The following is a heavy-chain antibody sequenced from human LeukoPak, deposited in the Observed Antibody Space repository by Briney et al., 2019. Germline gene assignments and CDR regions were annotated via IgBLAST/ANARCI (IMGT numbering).Heavy chain of an antibody. V-gene: IGHV4-39*01. CDR3: ARHVACSGGSCYWFDP. D-gene: IGHD2-15*01. J-gene: IGHJ5*02. CDR1: GGSISSSSYY. CDR2: IYYSGST. Sequence: PPETLSLTCTVSGGSISSSSYYWGSIRQPPGKGLEWIGSIYYSGSTYYNPSLKSRVTMSVDTSKNQFSLRLSSVTAADTAVYYCARHVACSGGSCYWFDPWGQGTLVTVSS.